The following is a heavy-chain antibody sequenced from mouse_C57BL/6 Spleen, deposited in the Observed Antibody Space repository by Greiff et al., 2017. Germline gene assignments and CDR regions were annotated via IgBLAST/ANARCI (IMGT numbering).Heavy chain of an antibody. V-gene: IGHV1-66*01. CDR3: HGNLFAY. J-gene: IGHJ3*01. D-gene: IGHD2-1*01. CDR1: GYSFTSYY. Sequence: QVQLKESGPELVKPGASVKISCKASGYSFTSYYIHWVKQRPGQGLEWIGWIYPGSGNTKYNEKFKGKATLTADTSSSTAYMQLSSLTSEDSAVYYCHGNLFAYWGQGTLVTVSA. CDR2: IYPGSGNT.